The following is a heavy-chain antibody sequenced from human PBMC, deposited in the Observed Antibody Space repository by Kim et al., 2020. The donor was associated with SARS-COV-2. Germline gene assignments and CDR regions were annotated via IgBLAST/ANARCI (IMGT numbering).Heavy chain of an antibody. V-gene: IGHV3-7*03. Sequence: YVESLKGRFTISRDNAKNSLLLQMNSLRAEDTALYYCTRIGYSSSSIDYWGQGTLVTVSS. CDR3: TRIGYSSSSIDY. J-gene: IGHJ4*02. D-gene: IGHD6-6*01.